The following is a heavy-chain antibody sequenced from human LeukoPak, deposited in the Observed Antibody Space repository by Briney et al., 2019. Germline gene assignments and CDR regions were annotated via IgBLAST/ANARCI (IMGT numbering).Heavy chain of an antibody. CDR3: ARRYSGSGSPLSY. CDR2: MNPNSANT. D-gene: IGHD3-10*01. J-gene: IGHJ4*02. CDR1: GYTFTGYD. V-gene: IGHV1-8*01. Sequence: ASVKVSCKASGYTFTGYDINWVRQATGQGPEWMGWMNPNSANTGYAQKFQGRVTMTRNTSISTAYMELSSLRSEDTAVYYCARRYSGSGSPLSYWGQGTLVTVSS.